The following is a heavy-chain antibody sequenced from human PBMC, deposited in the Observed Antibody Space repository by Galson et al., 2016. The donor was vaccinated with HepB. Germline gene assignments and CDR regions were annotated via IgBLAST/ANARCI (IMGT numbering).Heavy chain of an antibody. CDR1: GFTLSRYG. J-gene: IGHJ6*04. CDR2: ILYDESNE. Sequence: SLRLSCAASGFTLSRYGMHWVRQTPGKGLEWVAGILYDESNEKYADSVKGRFTISRDNSKNTLNLQMNSLRVEDTATYYCAREEAMVQGVRMKIFAGLHYYGMDVWGKGTTVTVSS. V-gene: IGHV3-33*01. CDR3: AREEAMVQGVRMKIFAGLHYYGMDV. D-gene: IGHD3-10*01.